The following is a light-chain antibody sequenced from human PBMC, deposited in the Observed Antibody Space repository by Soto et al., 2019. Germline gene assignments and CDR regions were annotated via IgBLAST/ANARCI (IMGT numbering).Light chain of an antibody. V-gene: IGKV1-13*02. Sequence: AIQVTQSPSSLSASVGDTVTITCRASQGISSAFAWYQQKPGKVPRLLIYDVFNLPSGVPSRFSGSGSGTDFTLTISRLQPEDFATYYCQQLETYPLTFGQGTRLEVK. CDR1: QGISSA. CDR2: DVF. J-gene: IGKJ5*01. CDR3: QQLETYPLT.